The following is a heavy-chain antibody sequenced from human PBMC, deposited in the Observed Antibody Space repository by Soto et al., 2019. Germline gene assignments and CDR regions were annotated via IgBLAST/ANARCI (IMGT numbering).Heavy chain of an antibody. CDR3: AIELSAAAGYCDY. CDR2: ISYYGSNK. CDR1: GFTFSSYG. Sequence: QVQLVESGGGVVQPGRSLRLSCAASGFTFSSYGMHWVRQAPGTGLEGGAVISYYGSNKYYADSVNGRFTISRDNSKNELDLQMNSLRAEDTAVYYCAIELSAAAGYCDYWGQGTLVTVSS. D-gene: IGHD6-13*01. V-gene: IGHV3-30*03. J-gene: IGHJ4*02.